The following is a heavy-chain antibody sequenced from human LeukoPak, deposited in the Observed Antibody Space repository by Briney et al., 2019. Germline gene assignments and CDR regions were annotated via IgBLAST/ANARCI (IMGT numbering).Heavy chain of an antibody. Sequence: ASETLSPTCTVSGGSISSYYWSWIRQPPGKGLEWIGYIYYSGSTNYNPSLKSRVTISVDTSKNQFSLKLSSVTAADTAVYYCARGYGDYYFDYWGQGTLVTVSS. CDR3: ARGYGDYYFDY. CDR2: IYYSGST. D-gene: IGHD4-17*01. CDR1: GGSISSYY. V-gene: IGHV4-59*01. J-gene: IGHJ4*02.